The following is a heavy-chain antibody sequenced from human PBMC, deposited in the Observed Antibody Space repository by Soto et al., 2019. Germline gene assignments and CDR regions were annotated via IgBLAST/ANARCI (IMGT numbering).Heavy chain of an antibody. V-gene: IGHV2-26*01. Sequence: QVTLKESGPVLVKPTETLTLTCTVSGFSLSNATMGVSWIRQPPGQALEWLAHIFSNDEKSYSTSLKSRLTISKDTSKSQVVLTMTNMDPVDTATYYCARITVTTRWDLRYFFDYWGQGTLVTVSS. J-gene: IGHJ4*02. CDR2: IFSNDEK. CDR3: ARITVTTRWDLRYFFDY. D-gene: IGHD4-17*01. CDR1: GFSLSNATMG.